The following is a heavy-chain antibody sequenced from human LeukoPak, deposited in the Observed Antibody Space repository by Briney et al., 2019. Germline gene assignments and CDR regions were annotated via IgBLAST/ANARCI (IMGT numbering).Heavy chain of an antibody. J-gene: IGHJ6*04. CDR1: GYTFTGYY. CDR2: INPNSGGT. D-gene: IGHD3-9*01. CDR3: ARDKRINYDILTGYYWYYYYYGMDV. V-gene: IGHV1-2*02. Sequence: ASVKVSCKASGYTFTGYYMHWVRQAPGQGLEWMGWINPNSGGTNYAQKFQGRVTMTRDTSISTAYMELSRLRSEDTAVYYCARDKRINYDILTGYYWYYYYYGMDVWGKGTTVTVSS.